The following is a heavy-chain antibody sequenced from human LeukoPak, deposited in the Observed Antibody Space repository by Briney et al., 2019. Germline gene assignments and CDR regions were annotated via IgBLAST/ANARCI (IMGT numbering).Heavy chain of an antibody. CDR1: GGSISSSSYY. J-gene: IGHJ5*02. V-gene: IGHV4-39*07. D-gene: IGHD2-2*02. CDR3: ARDGGYCSSTSCYTNWFDP. Sequence: KTSETLSLTCTVSGGSISSSSYYWGWIRQPPGKGLEWIGSIYYSGSTYYNPSLKSRVTISVDTSKNQFSLKLSSVTAADTAVYYCARDGGYCSSTSCYTNWFDPWAREPWSPSPQ. CDR2: IYYSGST.